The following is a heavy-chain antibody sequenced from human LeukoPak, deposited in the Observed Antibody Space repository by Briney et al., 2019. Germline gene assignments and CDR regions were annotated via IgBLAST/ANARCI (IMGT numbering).Heavy chain of an antibody. V-gene: IGHV3-23*01. Sequence: GGSLRLSCAASGFAFNNYVMTWVRQAPGKGLDWFSAISGSGDSTYYADSVKGRFTVSRDSSKSTMYLQMTSLTAEDTAVYYCAKDLQASMWLEGAFDIWGQGTMVTVSS. CDR3: AKDLQASMWLEGAFDI. CDR1: GFAFNNYV. J-gene: IGHJ3*02. D-gene: IGHD6-19*01. CDR2: ISGSGDST.